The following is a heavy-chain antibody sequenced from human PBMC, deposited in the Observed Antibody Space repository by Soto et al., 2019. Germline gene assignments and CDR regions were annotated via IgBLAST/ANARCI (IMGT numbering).Heavy chain of an antibody. CDR1: SGSISSSNW. V-gene: IGHV4-4*02. CDR3: ARDTMVRGVIYGGWFDP. D-gene: IGHD3-10*01. CDR2: IYHSGST. Sequence: PSETLSLTCAVSSGSISSSNWWSWVRQPPGKGLEWIGEIYHSGSTNYNPSLKSRVTISVDKSKNQFSLKLSSVTAADTAVYYCARDTMVRGVIYGGWFDPWGQGTLVTAPQ. J-gene: IGHJ5*02.